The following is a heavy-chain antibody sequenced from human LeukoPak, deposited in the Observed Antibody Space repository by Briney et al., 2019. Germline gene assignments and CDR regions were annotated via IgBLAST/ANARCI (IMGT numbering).Heavy chain of an antibody. CDR3: AREGMVVVPAARDGAYYYYYYMDV. Sequence: PSETLSLTCTVSGGSISSYYWSWIRQPAGKGLEWIGRIYTSGSTNYNPSLKSRVTMSVDTSKNQFSLKLSSVTAADTAVYCCAREGMVVVPAARDGAYYYYYYMDVWGKGTTVTISS. CDR1: GGSISSYY. D-gene: IGHD2-2*01. J-gene: IGHJ6*03. V-gene: IGHV4-4*07. CDR2: IYTSGST.